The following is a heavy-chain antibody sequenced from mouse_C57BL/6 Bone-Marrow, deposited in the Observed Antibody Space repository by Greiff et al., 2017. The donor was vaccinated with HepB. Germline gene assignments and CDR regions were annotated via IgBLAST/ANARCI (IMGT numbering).Heavy chain of an antibody. CDR3: TFYGSSFNY. CDR2: IDPENGDT. J-gene: IGHJ2*01. Sequence: VQLQQSGAALVRPGASVKLSCTASGFNIKDDYMHWVKQRPEQGLEWIGWIDPENGDTEYASKVQGKATITADTSSNTAYLQISSLTSADTAVYYCTFYGSSFNYWGQGTTLTVSS. V-gene: IGHV14-4*01. CDR1: GFNIKDDY. D-gene: IGHD1-1*01.